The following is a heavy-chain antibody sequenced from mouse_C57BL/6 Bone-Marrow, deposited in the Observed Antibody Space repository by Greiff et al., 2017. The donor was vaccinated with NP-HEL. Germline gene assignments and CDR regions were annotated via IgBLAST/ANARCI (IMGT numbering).Heavy chain of an antibody. J-gene: IGHJ4*01. Sequence: VQLQQSGPELVKPGASVKIPCKASGYTFTDYNMDWVKQSHGKSLEWIGDINPNNGGTIYNQKFKGKATLTVDKSSSTAYMELRSLTSEDTAVYYCARSRAITTVVAPYYAMDYWGQGTSVTVSS. V-gene: IGHV1-18*01. CDR1: GYTFTDYN. CDR3: ARSRAITTVVAPYYAMDY. D-gene: IGHD1-1*01. CDR2: INPNNGGT.